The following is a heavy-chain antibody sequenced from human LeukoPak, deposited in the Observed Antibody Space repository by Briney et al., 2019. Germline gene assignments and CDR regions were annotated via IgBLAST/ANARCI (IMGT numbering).Heavy chain of an antibody. J-gene: IGHJ3*02. V-gene: IGHV1-18*01. D-gene: IGHD5-24*01. CDR3: VRMELSTILAFDI. CDR2: IIAYNGNT. Sequence: ASVKVSCKASGYSFTSYPISWVRQAPRQGLEWMGWIIAYNGNTKYAQKLQGRVTMTTDTSTSTAYMELRSLRSDDTAVYYCVRMELSTILAFDIWGQGTMVTVSS. CDR1: GYSFTSYP.